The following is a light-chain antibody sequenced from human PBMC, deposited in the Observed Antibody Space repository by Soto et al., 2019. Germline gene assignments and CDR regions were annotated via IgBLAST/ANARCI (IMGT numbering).Light chain of an antibody. Sequence: EIVLTQSPGTLSLSPGERATLSCRAGQSVSSNYLAWYQQKPGQAPRLLIYDASNRATGIPARFSGSGSGTDFTLTISRLEPEDFAVYYCQHYGSSRTFGQGTKVDIK. CDR2: DAS. CDR1: QSVSSNY. V-gene: IGKV3-20*01. J-gene: IGKJ1*01. CDR3: QHYGSSRT.